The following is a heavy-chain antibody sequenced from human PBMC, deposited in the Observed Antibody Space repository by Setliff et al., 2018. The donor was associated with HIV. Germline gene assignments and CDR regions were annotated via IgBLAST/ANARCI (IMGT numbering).Heavy chain of an antibody. Sequence: ASVKVSCKASGYTFTGYYMHWVRQAPGQGLEWMGWVNPNTGGTVYAQKFQGRVTMTRDTSISTAYMELSSLTSEDTAVYYCARGGGSSYLYHSRGSEYFQYWGQGALVTVSS. J-gene: IGHJ1*01. D-gene: IGHD3-22*01. CDR3: ARGGGSSYLYHSRGSEYFQY. V-gene: IGHV1-2*02. CDR2: VNPNTGGT. CDR1: GYTFTGYY.